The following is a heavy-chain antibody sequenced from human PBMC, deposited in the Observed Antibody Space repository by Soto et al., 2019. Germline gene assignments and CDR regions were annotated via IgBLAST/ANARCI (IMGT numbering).Heavy chain of an antibody. V-gene: IGHV4-30-2*01. J-gene: IGHJ4*02. CDR1: GGSISSGGYS. CDR3: ARLSNDYGDSDY. Sequence: NPSETLSLTCAVSGGSISSGGYSWSWIRQPPGKGLEWIGYIYHSGSTYYNPSLKSRVTISVDRSKNQFSLKLSSVTAADTAVYYCARLSNDYGDSDYWGQGTLVTVSS. D-gene: IGHD4-17*01. CDR2: IYHSGST.